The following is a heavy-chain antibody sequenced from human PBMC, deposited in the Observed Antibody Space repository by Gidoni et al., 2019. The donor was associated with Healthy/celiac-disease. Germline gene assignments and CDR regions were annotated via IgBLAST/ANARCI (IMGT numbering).Heavy chain of an antibody. V-gene: IGHV3-48*03. CDR1: GFTFSSYE. CDR2: ISSSCSTI. Sequence: EVQLVESGGGLVPPGGSLRLSCPASGFTFSSYEMNWVRQAPGKGREWVSYISSSCSTIYYADSVKGRFTISRDNAKNSLYLQMNSLRAEDTAVYYCARGSYGGPHFDYWGQGTLVTVSS. D-gene: IGHD3-16*01. CDR3: ARGSYGGPHFDY. J-gene: IGHJ4*02.